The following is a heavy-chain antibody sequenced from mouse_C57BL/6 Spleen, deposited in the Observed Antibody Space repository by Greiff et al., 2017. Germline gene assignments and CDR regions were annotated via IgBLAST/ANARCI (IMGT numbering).Heavy chain of an antibody. Sequence: EVHLVESGGGLVQPGGSMTLSCAASGFTFSDAWMDWVRQSPEKGLEWVAEIRNKANNHATYSAESVKGRFNISRDDSKSRVYLQMNSLRAEDTGIYYCTRAVTRVYFDYWGQGTTLTVSS. CDR2: IRNKANNHAT. D-gene: IGHD2-2*01. J-gene: IGHJ2*01. V-gene: IGHV6-6*01. CDR3: TRAVTRVYFDY. CDR1: GFTFSDAW.